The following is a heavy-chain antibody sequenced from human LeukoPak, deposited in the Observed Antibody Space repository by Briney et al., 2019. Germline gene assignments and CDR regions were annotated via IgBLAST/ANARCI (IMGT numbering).Heavy chain of an antibody. J-gene: IGHJ3*01. CDR2: INGDGSTT. D-gene: IGHD3-3*01. CDR1: GFSFRSCW. CDR3: ASLVGGYYPPVEAFDV. Sequence: GGSLRLSCAGSGFSFRSCWMHWVRQAPGKELVWVSRINGDGSTTNYADSVRGRFTISRDNAKNTLYLQMNSLRADDSAVYFCASLVGGYYPPVEAFDVWGQGTMVTVSS. V-gene: IGHV3-74*01.